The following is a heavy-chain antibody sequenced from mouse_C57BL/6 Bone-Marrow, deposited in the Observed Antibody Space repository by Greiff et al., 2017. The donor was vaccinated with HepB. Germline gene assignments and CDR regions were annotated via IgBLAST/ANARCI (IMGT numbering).Heavy chain of an antibody. CDR3: ARSREGY. Sequence: VQLQQSGAELVRPGTSVKLSCKASGYTFTSYWMHWVKQRPGQGLEWIGVIDPSDSYTNYNQKFKGKATLTVDTSSSTAYMQLSSLTSEDSAVYYCARSREGYWGQGTTLTVSS. CDR1: GYTFTSYW. J-gene: IGHJ2*01. V-gene: IGHV1-59*01. CDR2: IDPSDSYT.